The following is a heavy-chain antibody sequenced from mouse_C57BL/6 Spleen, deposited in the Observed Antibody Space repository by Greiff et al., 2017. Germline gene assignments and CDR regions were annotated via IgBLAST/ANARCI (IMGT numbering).Heavy chain of an antibody. CDR2: IYPRSGNT. Sequence: VQLQESGAELARPGASVKLSCKASGYTFTSYGISWVKQRTGQGLEWIGEIYPRSGNTYYNEKFKGTATLTAEKSSSTAYMELRSLTSEDSAVYFCARPLYYGSSYGAMDYWGQGTSVTVSS. D-gene: IGHD1-1*01. CDR3: ARPLYYGSSYGAMDY. V-gene: IGHV1-81*01. J-gene: IGHJ4*01. CDR1: GYTFTSYG.